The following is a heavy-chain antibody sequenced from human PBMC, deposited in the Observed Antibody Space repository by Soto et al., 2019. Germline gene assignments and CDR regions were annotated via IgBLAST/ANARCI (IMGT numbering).Heavy chain of an antibody. J-gene: IGHJ6*02. D-gene: IGHD2-2*01. CDR3: ARGIIVVVPAAMSHYYYGMDV. CDR1: GYSVTSGSY. Sequence: SETLSLTCTVSGYSVTSGSYWGWFRQPPEKGLEWIGSVYLSGHTYHNPSLMSRVTISIDTSKNQFSLKLSSVTAADTAVYYCARGIIVVVPAAMSHYYYGMDVWGQGTTVTVSS. CDR2: VYLSGHT. V-gene: IGHV4-38-2*02.